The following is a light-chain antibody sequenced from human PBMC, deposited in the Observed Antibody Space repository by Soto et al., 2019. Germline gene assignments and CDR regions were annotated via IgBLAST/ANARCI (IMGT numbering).Light chain of an antibody. CDR2: KAS. CDR1: QSISSW. V-gene: IGKV1-5*03. J-gene: IGKJ3*01. Sequence: DIPMTQSPSTLSASVGDRVTITCRASQSISSWLAWYQQKPGKAPKLLIYKASSLESGVPSRFSGSGSGTEFTLTISSLQPDDFATYYCQQYNSYSGFTFGRGTKVDIK. CDR3: QQYNSYSGFT.